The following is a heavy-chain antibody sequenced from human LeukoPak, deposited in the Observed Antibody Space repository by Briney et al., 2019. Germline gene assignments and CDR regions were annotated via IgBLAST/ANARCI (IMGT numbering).Heavy chain of an antibody. CDR3: ARPYYYDSRIDP. D-gene: IGHD3-22*01. J-gene: IGHJ5*02. Sequence: SETLSLTCTVSGGSISSGDYYWSWIRQPPGKGLEWIAYMYYSDSTYYNPSLKTRVTMSADTSKNQLPLKLSSVPAADTAAYYCARPYYYDSRIDPWGQGILVTVSS. CDR1: GGSISSGDYY. CDR2: MYYSDST. V-gene: IGHV4-30-4*01.